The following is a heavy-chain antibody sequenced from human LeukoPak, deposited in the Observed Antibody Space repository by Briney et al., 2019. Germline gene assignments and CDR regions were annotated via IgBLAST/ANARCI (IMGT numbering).Heavy chain of an antibody. D-gene: IGHD3-9*01. Sequence: SETLSLTCTVSGASIIGYYCSWIRQPPGKGVEWIGYIYYSGTTTYNPSLKSRVAISVDTSMNQFSLRLSSVTAADTAVYDCARHAPGYFDFLWGQGTLVTVSS. V-gene: IGHV4-59*08. CDR3: ARHAPGYFDFL. CDR1: GASIIGYY. CDR2: IYYSGTT. J-gene: IGHJ1*01.